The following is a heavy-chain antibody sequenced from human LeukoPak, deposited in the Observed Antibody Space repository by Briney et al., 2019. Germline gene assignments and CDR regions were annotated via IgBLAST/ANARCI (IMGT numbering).Heavy chain of an antibody. Sequence: GGSLRLSCAASGFTFSNAWMSWVRQAPGKGLEWVGRIESKTDGGTTDYAAPVKGRFTISRDDSKNTLYLQMNSLKTEDTAVYYCTTDAPRDYYGSGSYYLWGQGTLVTVSS. CDR2: IESKTDGGTT. D-gene: IGHD3-10*01. CDR1: GFTFSNAW. CDR3: TTDAPRDYYGSGSYYL. J-gene: IGHJ4*02. V-gene: IGHV3-15*04.